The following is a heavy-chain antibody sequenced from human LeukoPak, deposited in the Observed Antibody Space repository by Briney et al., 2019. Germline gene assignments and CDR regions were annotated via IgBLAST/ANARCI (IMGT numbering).Heavy chain of an antibody. Sequence: GGSLRLSCTASGFTFSTYSMSWVRQAPVRGLEWVAYIKQDGSEKYYVDSVKGRFTISRDNARNSLYLQMNSLRAEDTAVYYCARTKYYYDFWGQGTLVTVSS. CDR3: ARTKYYYDF. CDR2: IKQDGSEK. D-gene: IGHD2-8*01. CDR1: GFTFSTYS. J-gene: IGHJ4*02. V-gene: IGHV3-7*01.